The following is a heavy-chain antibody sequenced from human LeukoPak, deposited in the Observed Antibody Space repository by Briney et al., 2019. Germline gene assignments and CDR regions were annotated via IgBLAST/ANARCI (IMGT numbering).Heavy chain of an antibody. D-gene: IGHD1-26*01. CDR1: GFTFSSYE. Sequence: PGGSLRLSCATSGFTFSSYEMNWVRQGPGKGLEWISYTTTSGTSTYYADSVKGRFTISRDNGKTALSLQMHSLRAEDTAVYYCVVHSATSCYWGQGTLVTVSS. CDR3: VVHSATSCY. V-gene: IGHV3-48*03. J-gene: IGHJ4*02. CDR2: TTTSGTST.